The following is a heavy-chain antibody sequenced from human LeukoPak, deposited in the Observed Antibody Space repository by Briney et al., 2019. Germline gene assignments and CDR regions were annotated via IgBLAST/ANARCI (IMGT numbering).Heavy chain of an antibody. CDR1: GFTFSSYE. CDR2: ISSSGSTI. J-gene: IGHJ5*02. Sequence: GGSLRLSCAASGFTFSSYEMNWVRQAPGKGLEWVSYISSSGSTIYYADSVKGRFTISRDNAKNSLYLQMNSLRAEDTAVYYCARDGDPYRDGYIENWFDPWGQGTLVTVSS. V-gene: IGHV3-48*03. CDR3: ARDGDPYRDGYIENWFDP. D-gene: IGHD5-24*01.